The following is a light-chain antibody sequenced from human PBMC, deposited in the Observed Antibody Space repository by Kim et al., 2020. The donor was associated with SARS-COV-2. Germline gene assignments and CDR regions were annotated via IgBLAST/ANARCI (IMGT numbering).Light chain of an antibody. CDR2: GAY. Sequence: ASVGDRVTITCRASQGISSYLAWYQQKPGKAPKLLIYGAYTLQSGVSSRFSGSGSGTDFTLTISSLQPEDSATYYCQQLDSYPLTFGGGTKVDIK. CDR3: QQLDSYPLT. CDR1: QGISSY. J-gene: IGKJ4*01. V-gene: IGKV1-9*01.